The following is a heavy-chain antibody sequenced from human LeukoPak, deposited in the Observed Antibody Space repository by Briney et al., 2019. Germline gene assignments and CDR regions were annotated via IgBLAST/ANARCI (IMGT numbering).Heavy chain of an antibody. CDR3: AKDFPVAAAGTDY. Sequence: GGSLRISCAASGFTFNSYVMSWVRQAPGKGLEWVSAINGGGGNTYYADSVKGRFTISRDNSKNTLYLQMNSLRAEDTAVYYCAKDFPVAAAGTDYWGQGTLVTVSS. V-gene: IGHV3-23*01. D-gene: IGHD6-13*01. CDR2: INGGGGNT. CDR1: GFTFNSYV. J-gene: IGHJ4*02.